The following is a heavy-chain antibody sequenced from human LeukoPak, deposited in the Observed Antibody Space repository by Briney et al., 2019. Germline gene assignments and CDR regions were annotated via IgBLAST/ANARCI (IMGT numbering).Heavy chain of an antibody. CDR1: GGSISSDSYY. CDR3: AVYHYDSSGYLAFDI. V-gene: IGHV4-61*02. Sequence: MTSETLSLTCTVSGGSISSDSYYWSWIRQPAGKGLEWIGRIYNSGSTNYNPSLKGRVTISVDTSKNQFSLKLSSVTAADTAVYYCAVYHYDSSGYLAFDIWGQGTMVTVSS. D-gene: IGHD3-22*01. CDR2: IYNSGST. J-gene: IGHJ3*02.